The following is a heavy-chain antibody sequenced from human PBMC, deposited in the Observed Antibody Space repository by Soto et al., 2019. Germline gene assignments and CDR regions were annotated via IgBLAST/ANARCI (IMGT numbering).Heavy chain of an antibody. D-gene: IGHD3-10*01. CDR3: AKDRGIGRGNYYYYGMDV. CDR2: ISYDGSNK. CDR1: GFTFSSYG. Sequence: QVQLVESGGGVVQPGRSLRLSSAASGFTFSSYGMHWVRQAPGKGLEWVAVISYDGSNKYYADSVKGRFTISRDNSKNTLYLQMNSLRAEDTAVYYCAKDRGIGRGNYYYYGMDVWGQGTTVTVSS. V-gene: IGHV3-30*18. J-gene: IGHJ6*02.